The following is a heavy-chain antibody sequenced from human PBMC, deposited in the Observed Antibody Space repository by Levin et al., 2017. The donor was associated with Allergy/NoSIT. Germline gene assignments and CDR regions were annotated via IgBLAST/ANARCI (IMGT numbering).Heavy chain of an antibody. CDR1: GFTFSDSA. V-gene: IGHV3-23*01. CDR3: ARHGLRGRVTGGGYYYGMDV. D-gene: IGHD3-10*01. Sequence: GESLKISCAASGFTFSDSAMSWVRQSPGQGLEWVSAISYSGNTIYYADSVKGRFTISRDNSKNTLYLQMNTLGAEDTAVYYCARHGLRGRVTGGGYYYGMDVWGQGTTVTVSS. CDR2: ISYSGNTI. J-gene: IGHJ6*02.